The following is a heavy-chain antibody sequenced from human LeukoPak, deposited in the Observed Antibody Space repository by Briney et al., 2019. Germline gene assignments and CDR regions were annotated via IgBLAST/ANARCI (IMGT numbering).Heavy chain of an antibody. D-gene: IGHD2-2*01. CDR2: MNPNSGNT. V-gene: IGHV1-8*01. J-gene: IGHJ6*03. Sequence: ASVKVSCKASGYTFTSYDINWVRQATGQGLEWMGWMNPNSGNTGYAQKFQGRVTMTRNTSISTAYMELSSLRSEDTAVYYCARVLVVPAANGYYYYMDVWGKGTTVTVSS. CDR3: ARVLVVPAANGYYYYMDV. CDR1: GYTFTSYD.